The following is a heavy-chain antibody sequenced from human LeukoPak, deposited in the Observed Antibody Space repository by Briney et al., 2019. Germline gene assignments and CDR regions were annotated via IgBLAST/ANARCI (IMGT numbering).Heavy chain of an antibody. CDR1: GYTFTSYD. Sequence: ASVKVSCKASGYTFTSYDINWVRQATGQGLEWMGWMNPNSGNTGYAQKFQGRVTMTRNTSISTVYMELSSLRSEDTAVYYCARVLRGSQYYFDYWGQGTLVTVSS. CDR3: ARVLRGSQYYFDY. CDR2: MNPNSGNT. J-gene: IGHJ4*02. D-gene: IGHD1-26*01. V-gene: IGHV1-8*01.